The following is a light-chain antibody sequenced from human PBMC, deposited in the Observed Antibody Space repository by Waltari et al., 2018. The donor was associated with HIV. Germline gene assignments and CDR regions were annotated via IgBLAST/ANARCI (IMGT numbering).Light chain of an antibody. J-gene: IGLJ1*01. CDR3: GTWDSSLSGYV. V-gene: IGLV1-51*01. Sequence: QSVLTQPPSVSAAPGQKVTISCSGSSSNIGSNFVSWYQQPPGTAPNLLINDNNRRPSGIPDRFSGSKSGASATLGITGLQTGDEADYYCGTWDSSLSGYVFGTGTKVTVL. CDR2: DNN. CDR1: SSNIGSNF.